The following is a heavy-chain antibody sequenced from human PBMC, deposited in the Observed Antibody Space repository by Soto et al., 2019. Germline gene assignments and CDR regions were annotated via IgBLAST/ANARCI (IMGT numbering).Heavy chain of an antibody. D-gene: IGHD3-9*01. CDR1: GFTYSLYG. CDR2: ISGSGGST. V-gene: IGHV3-23*01. J-gene: IGHJ3*02. CDR3: AKDAFDWPHGAFDI. Sequence: AQRGCASVSGFTYSLYGMSSVHQTQGKRLEWVSAISGSGGSTYYADSVKGRFTISRDNSKNTLYLQMNSLRAEDTAVYYCAKDAFDWPHGAFDISGQGTMVYVS.